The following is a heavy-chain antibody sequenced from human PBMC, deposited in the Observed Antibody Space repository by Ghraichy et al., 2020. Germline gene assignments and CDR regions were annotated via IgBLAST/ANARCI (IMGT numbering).Heavy chain of an antibody. Sequence: GSLRLSCAASGFTFSSYSMNWVRQAPGKGLEWVSSISSSSSYIYYADSVKGRFTISRDNAKNSLYLQMNSLRAEDTAVYYCARPIRALYGMDVWGQGTTVTVSS. CDR3: ARPIRALYGMDV. V-gene: IGHV3-21*01. J-gene: IGHJ6*02. D-gene: IGHD5-12*01. CDR1: GFTFSSYS. CDR2: ISSSSSYI.